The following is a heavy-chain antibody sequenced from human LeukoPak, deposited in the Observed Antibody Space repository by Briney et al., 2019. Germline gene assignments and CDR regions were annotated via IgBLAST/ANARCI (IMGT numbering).Heavy chain of an antibody. CDR3: AKPSRTDGFDI. Sequence: GGSLRLSCTASGFTFRNYGMNWVRQAPGEGLEWVSSISASGARIEYADSVKGRLSISRDNSKNTLYLQMNSLRAEDTANYYCAKPSRTDGFDIWGQGTLVTVSS. CDR1: GFTFRNYG. CDR2: ISASGARI. J-gene: IGHJ3*02. V-gene: IGHV3-23*01.